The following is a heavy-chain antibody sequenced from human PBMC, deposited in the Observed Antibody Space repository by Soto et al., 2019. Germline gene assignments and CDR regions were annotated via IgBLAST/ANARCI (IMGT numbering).Heavy chain of an antibody. CDR3: AQARPLGYSYGYGPAWFDP. J-gene: IGHJ5*02. Sequence: GLDLEWLALIYWNDDKRYSPSLKSRLTITKDTSKNQVVLTMTNMDPVDTATYYCAQARPLGYSYGYGPAWFDPWGQGTLVTVSS. V-gene: IGHV2-5*01. CDR2: IYWNDDK. D-gene: IGHD5-18*01.